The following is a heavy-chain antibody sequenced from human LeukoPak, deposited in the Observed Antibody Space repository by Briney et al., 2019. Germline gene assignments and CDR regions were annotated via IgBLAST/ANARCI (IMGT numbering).Heavy chain of an antibody. CDR1: GYSFTTYW. D-gene: IGHD2-21*02. Sequence: GESLKISCKGSGYSFTTYWIGWVRHMHGKGLEWMGIIYPGDSDTRYSPSFQGQVTISADKSISTAYLQWSSLKASDTAMYYCARLVLTPTNDCWGQGTLVAVSS. CDR3: ARLVLTPTNDC. V-gene: IGHV5-51*01. CDR2: IYPGDSDT. J-gene: IGHJ4*02.